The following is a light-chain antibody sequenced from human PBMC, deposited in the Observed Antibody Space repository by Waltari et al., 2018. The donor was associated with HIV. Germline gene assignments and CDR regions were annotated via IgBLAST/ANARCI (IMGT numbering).Light chain of an antibody. Sequence: QSALTQPPSASGSPGQSVAISCTGSSNDIGTYNFVSWYQHHPGKAPKLLIYDVTRRPPGIPDRFSGTKSGYTASLTVSDLQVEDEADYYCVLYTEKDTFLLFGGGTKLAV. CDR1: SNDIGTYNF. CDR3: VLYTEKDTFLL. J-gene: IGLJ2*01. V-gene: IGLV2-8*01. CDR2: DVT.